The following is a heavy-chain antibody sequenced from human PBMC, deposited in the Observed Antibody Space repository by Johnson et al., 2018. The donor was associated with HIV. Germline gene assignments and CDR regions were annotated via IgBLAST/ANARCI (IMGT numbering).Heavy chain of an antibody. J-gene: IGHJ3*02. CDR3: ARDFVAFGECTAFDI. V-gene: IGHV3-20*04. CDR1: GFTFDDYG. CDR2: INWNGGST. D-gene: IGHD3-10*01. Sequence: VQLVESGGGVVRPGGSLRLSCAASGFTFDDYGMSWVRQAPGKGLEWVSGINWNGGSTGYADSAKGRFTISRDNARNSLYLQMNRLRAEDTALYYCARDFVAFGECTAFDIWGQGTRVTVSS.